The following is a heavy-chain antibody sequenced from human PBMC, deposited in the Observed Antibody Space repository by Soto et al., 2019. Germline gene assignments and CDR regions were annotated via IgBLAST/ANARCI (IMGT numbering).Heavy chain of an antibody. Sequence: ASVKVSCKASGYTFTSYGISWVRQAPGQGLEWMGWISAYNGNTNYAQKLQGRVTMTTDTSTSTAYMELRSLRSDDTAVYYCARVGKYYDSLTGPLAPFDSWGQGTLVTGSS. V-gene: IGHV1-18*01. CDR3: ARVGKYYDSLTGPLAPFDS. CDR1: GYTFTSYG. J-gene: IGHJ5*01. D-gene: IGHD3-9*01. CDR2: ISAYNGNT.